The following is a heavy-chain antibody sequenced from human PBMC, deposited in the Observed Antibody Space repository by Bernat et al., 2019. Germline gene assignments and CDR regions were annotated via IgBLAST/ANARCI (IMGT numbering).Heavy chain of an antibody. V-gene: IGHV3-7*03. Sequence: EVQLVESGGGLVQPGGSLRLSCAASGFTFSYYWMSWVRQAPGKGLEWVANIKHDGSEKYYVDSVKGRFTISRDNAKNSLYLQMTSLRAEDTAVYYWAGVAAVMGTEVDYWGQGTLVTVSS. CDR3: AGVAAVMGTEVDY. D-gene: IGHD1-7*01. J-gene: IGHJ4*02. CDR1: GFTFSYYW. CDR2: IKHDGSEK.